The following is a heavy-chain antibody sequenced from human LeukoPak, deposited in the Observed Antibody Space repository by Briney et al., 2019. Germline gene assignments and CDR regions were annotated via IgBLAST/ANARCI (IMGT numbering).Heavy chain of an antibody. J-gene: IGHJ4*02. D-gene: IGHD4/OR15-4a*01. Sequence: ASVKVSCKASGYTFTGYYMHWVRQAPGQGLEWMGWISAYNGNTNYAQKLQGRVTMTTDTSTSTAYMELRSLRSDDTAVYYCARDLTIRAAYYWGQGTLVTVSS. CDR3: ARDLTIRAAYY. CDR1: GYTFTGYY. CDR2: ISAYNGNT. V-gene: IGHV1-18*04.